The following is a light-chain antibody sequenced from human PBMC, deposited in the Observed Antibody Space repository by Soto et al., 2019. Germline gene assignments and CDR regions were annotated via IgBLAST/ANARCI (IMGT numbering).Light chain of an antibody. V-gene: IGLV7-43*01. J-gene: IGLJ3*02. CDR3: LLYYGGAQLV. Sequence: QGVVTQEPSLTVSPGGTATLTCASSTGAVTSGNYPSWFQQRPGQAPRTLIYTTNSKHSWTPARFSGSLLGDKAALTLSGVQPEDEADYYCLLYYGGAQLVLGGGTKLTVL. CDR2: TTN. CDR1: TGAVTSGNY.